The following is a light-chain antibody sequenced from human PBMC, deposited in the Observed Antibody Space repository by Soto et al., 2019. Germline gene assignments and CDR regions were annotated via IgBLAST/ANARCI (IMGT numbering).Light chain of an antibody. J-gene: IGLJ2*01. V-gene: IGLV2-14*01. CDR3: SSYTSGSLL. Sequence: QSALTQPASVSGSPGQSITISCTGAGSDIGDYKFVSWYQHHPGIAPKLMIYEVSNRPSGVSDRLSGSKSGNTASLTISGLQAEDEADYYCSSYTSGSLLFGGGTKLTVL. CDR1: GSDIGDYKF. CDR2: EVS.